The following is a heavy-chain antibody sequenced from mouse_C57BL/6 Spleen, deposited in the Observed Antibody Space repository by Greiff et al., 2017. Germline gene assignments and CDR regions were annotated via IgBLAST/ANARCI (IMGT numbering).Heavy chain of an antibody. D-gene: IGHD2-4*01. CDR2: IDPSDSYT. J-gene: IGHJ2*01. V-gene: IGHV1-69*01. Sequence: QVQLQQPGAELVMPGASVKLSCKASGYTFTSYWMHWVKQRPGQGLEWIGEIDPSDSYTNYNQKFKGKSTLTVDKSSSAAYMQLSSLTSEDSAVYYCARLTGLRRGTDFDYWGQGTTLTVSS. CDR1: GYTFTSYW. CDR3: ARLTGLRRGTDFDY.